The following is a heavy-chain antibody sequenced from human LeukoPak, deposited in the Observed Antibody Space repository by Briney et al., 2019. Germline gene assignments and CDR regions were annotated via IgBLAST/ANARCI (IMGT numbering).Heavy chain of an antibody. Sequence: SETLSLTCTVSGGSISSYYYSWIRQPAGKGLEYIGYIHNTGGTSYNPSLKNRVSMSLDTSKNRFSLTLNSVTAADTAIYYCARDLGVKRAFTPWGQGTLVIVSS. V-gene: IGHV4-4*07. D-gene: IGHD3-3*01. CDR2: IHNTGGT. J-gene: IGHJ5*02. CDR3: ARDLGVKRAFTP. CDR1: GGSISSYY.